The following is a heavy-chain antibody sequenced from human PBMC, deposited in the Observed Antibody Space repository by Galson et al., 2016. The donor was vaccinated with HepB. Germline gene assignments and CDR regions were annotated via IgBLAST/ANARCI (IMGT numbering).Heavy chain of an antibody. J-gene: IGHJ4*02. CDR1: GGSVSSYY. V-gene: IGHV4-59*02. D-gene: IGHD4-17*01. CDR3: ANTDFGDYGLDFDY. CDR2: ISYTGST. Sequence: ETLSLTCTVSGGSVSSYYWSWIRQPPGKGLEWIGYISYTGSTNYNPSLKSRVTISVDTSKNQFYLKLRSVTAADTAVYFCANTDFGDYGLDFDYWGQGTLVTVSS.